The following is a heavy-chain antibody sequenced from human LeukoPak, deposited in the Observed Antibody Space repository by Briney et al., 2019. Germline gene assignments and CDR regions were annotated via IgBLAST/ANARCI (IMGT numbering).Heavy chain of an antibody. D-gene: IGHD2/OR15-2a*01. V-gene: IGHV1-8*01. CDR3: ARGPLGEYDPDGMDV. J-gene: IGHJ6*02. Sequence: ASVKVSCKASGYSFISYDINWVRQAIGQGLEWMGWMNPNNGHTGYAQKFQDRLTLTRGTSIGTAYMELSSLRYDDTAVYYCARGPLGEYDPDGMDVWGQGTTVTVSS. CDR1: GYSFISYD. CDR2: MNPNNGHT.